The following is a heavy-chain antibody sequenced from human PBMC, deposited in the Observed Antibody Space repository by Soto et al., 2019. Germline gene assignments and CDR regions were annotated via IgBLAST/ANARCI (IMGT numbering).Heavy chain of an antibody. CDR2: IYHSGSP. CDR1: GGSINTGDFY. D-gene: IGHD3-10*01. V-gene: IGHV4-30-4*01. Sequence: SETLSLTCTVSGGSINTGDFYWSWIRQPPGQGLEWIGNIYHSGSPSYNPSLKSRPTISIDTSNNPFSLTLSSVTAADTAVYYCAREKRVAPINMVRGRIVPPQSIWFDSWGQGILVTVSS. CDR3: AREKRVAPINMVRGRIVPPQSIWFDS. J-gene: IGHJ5*01.